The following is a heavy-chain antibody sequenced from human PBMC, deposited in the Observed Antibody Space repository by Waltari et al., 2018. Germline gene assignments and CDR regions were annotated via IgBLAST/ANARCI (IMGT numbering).Heavy chain of an antibody. V-gene: IGHV3-43D*04. CDR1: GFTFDDYA. D-gene: IGHD2-2*01. CDR3: GVHCSSTSCLVDY. Sequence: EVQLVESGGVVVQPGGSLRLSCAASGFTFDDYAMLWVRQAPGKGLEWVSLISWDGGSTYYADSVKGRFTISRDNSKNSLYLQMNSLRAEDTALYYCGVHCSSTSCLVDYWGQGTLVTVSS. CDR2: ISWDGGST. J-gene: IGHJ4*02.